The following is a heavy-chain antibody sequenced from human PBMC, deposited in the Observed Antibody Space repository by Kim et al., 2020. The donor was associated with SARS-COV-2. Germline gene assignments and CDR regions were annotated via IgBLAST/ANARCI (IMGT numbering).Heavy chain of an antibody. CDR1: GFTFSSYA. CDR2: ISYDGSNK. CDR3: ARDLPMDGYNPPY. V-gene: IGHV3-30-3*01. D-gene: IGHD5-12*01. Sequence: GGSLRLSCAASGFTFSSYAMHWVRQAPGKGLEWVAVISYDGSNKYYADSVKGRFTISRDNSKNTLYLQMNSLRAEDTAVYYCARDLPMDGYNPPYWGQGTLVTVSS. J-gene: IGHJ4*02.